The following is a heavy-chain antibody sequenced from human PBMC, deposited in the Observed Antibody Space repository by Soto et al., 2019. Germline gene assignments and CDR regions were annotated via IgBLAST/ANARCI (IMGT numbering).Heavy chain of an antibody. Sequence: PGESLKISCKGSGYSFTSYWIGWVRQMPGKGLEWMGIIYPGDSDTRYSPSFQGQVTISADKSISTAYLQWSSLKASDTAMYYCARQHCSGGSCYSDDAFDIWGQGTMVTV. CDR2: IYPGDSDT. V-gene: IGHV5-51*01. CDR3: ARQHCSGGSCYSDDAFDI. CDR1: GYSFTSYW. D-gene: IGHD2-15*01. J-gene: IGHJ3*02.